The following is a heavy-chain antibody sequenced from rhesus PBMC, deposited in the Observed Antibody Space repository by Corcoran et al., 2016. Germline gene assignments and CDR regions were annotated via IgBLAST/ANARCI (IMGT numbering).Heavy chain of an antibody. J-gene: IGHJ4*01. D-gene: IGHD5-24*01. CDR1: GGSISSNY. CDR2: ISGSGGST. Sequence: QLQLQESGPGLVKPSETLSLTCAVSGGSISSNYWSWIRQPPGKGLEWIGLISGSGGSTDYNPSLKSQVPISTDPSKNRFSLTRAPGTAATPAVYSCAGQYSGYPEAYASWGQESWSPSPQ. V-gene: IGHV4-173*01. CDR3: AGQYSGYPEAYAS.